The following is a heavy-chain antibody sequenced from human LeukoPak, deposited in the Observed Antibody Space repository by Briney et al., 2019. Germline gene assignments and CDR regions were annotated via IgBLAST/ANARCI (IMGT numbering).Heavy chain of an antibody. J-gene: IGHJ4*02. Sequence: GGSLRLSCAASGFTFSSYAMSWVRQAPGKGLEWVSAISGSGGSTYYADSVKGRFTISRDNSKNTLYLQMNSLRAEDTAVYYCAKLFVVVPAAPVPYFDYRGQGTLVTVS. D-gene: IGHD2-2*01. CDR2: ISGSGGST. V-gene: IGHV3-23*01. CDR1: GFTFSSYA. CDR3: AKLFVVVPAAPVPYFDY.